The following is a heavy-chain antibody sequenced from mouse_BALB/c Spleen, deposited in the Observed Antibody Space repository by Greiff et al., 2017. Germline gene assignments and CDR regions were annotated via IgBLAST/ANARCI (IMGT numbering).Heavy chain of an antibody. CDR2: IWAGGST. CDR1: GFSLTSYG. CDR3: AREFSYAMDY. V-gene: IGHV2-9*02. J-gene: IGHJ4*01. Sequence: VQLVESGPGLVAPSQSLSITCTVSGFSLTSYGVHWVRQPPGKGLEWLGVIWAGGSTNYNSALMSRLSISKDNSKSQVFLKMNSLQTDDTAMYYCAREFSYAMDYWGQGTSVTVSS.